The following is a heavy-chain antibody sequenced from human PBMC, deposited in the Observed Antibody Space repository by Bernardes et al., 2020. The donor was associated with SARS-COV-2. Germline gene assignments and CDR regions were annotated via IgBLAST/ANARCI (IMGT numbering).Heavy chain of an antibody. J-gene: IGHJ5*02. CDR1: GFSFSSGA. D-gene: IGHD6-19*01. Sequence: GGSLRLSCAASGFSFSSGAMNWVRQAPGKGLEWVSYISSSAITKYADSVKGRFTVSRDNAKNSLYLEMNGLRDEDTALYYCARVRSTGYFAIDTWGQGTLVTVSS. V-gene: IGHV3-48*02. CDR3: ARVRSTGYFAIDT. CDR2: ISSSAIT.